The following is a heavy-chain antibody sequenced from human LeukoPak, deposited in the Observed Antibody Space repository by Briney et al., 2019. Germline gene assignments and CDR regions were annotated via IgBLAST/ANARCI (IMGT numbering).Heavy chain of an antibody. V-gene: IGHV3-23*01. Sequence: GGSQRLSCAASGFTFSNYAMSWVRQAPGKGLEWVSAIVASGGSTFYADSVKGRLTISRDNSKNTLFLQMNSLRAEDTALYYCAKGSFGSGSYPFDYWGQGTLVTVSS. CDR1: GFTFSNYA. CDR2: IVASGGST. J-gene: IGHJ4*02. CDR3: AKGSFGSGSYPFDY. D-gene: IGHD1-26*01.